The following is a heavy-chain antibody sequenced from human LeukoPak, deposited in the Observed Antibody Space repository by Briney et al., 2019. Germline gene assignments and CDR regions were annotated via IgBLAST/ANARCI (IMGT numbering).Heavy chain of an antibody. J-gene: IGHJ4*02. Sequence: GGSLRLSCAASGFTFSNYGMTWVRQAPGKGLEWVSVVSGGGSSTYYADSVKGRFIISRDNSENTLYLQMNSLRAEDTAIYYCAKRGRGWYLDYWGQGTLVTVSS. D-gene: IGHD6-19*01. CDR3: AKRGRGWYLDY. V-gene: IGHV3-23*01. CDR2: VSGGGSST. CDR1: GFTFSNYG.